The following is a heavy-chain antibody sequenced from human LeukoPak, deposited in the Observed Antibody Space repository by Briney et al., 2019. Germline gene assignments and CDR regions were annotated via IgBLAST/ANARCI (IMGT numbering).Heavy chain of an antibody. CDR3: ARDRRYYDSSGYPNDAFDI. D-gene: IGHD3-22*01. CDR1: GFTFSSYW. CDR2: IHSDGSST. Sequence: PGGSLRLSCAASGFTFSSYWMYWVRQAPGKGLVWVSRIHSDGSSTNYADSVKGRFTLSRDNAKNTLSLQMNSLRAEDTAVYYCARDRRYYDSSGYPNDAFDIWGQGTMVTVSS. J-gene: IGHJ3*02. V-gene: IGHV3-74*01.